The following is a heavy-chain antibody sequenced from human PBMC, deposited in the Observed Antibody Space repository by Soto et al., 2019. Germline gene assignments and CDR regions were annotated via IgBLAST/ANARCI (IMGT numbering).Heavy chain of an antibody. CDR3: ARDEWELLGTYYGMDV. CDR1: GFTFSSYA. D-gene: IGHD1-26*01. CDR2: ISYDGSNK. Sequence: GGSLRLSCAASGFTFSSYAMHWVRQAPGKGLEWVAVISYDGSNKYYADSVKGRFTISRDNSKNTLYLQMNSLRAEDTAVYYCARDEWELLGTYYGMDVWGQGTTVTVSS. V-gene: IGHV3-30-3*01. J-gene: IGHJ6*02.